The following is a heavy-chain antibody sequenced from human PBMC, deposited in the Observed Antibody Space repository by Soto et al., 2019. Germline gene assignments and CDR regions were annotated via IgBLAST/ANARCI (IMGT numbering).Heavy chain of an antibody. V-gene: IGHV2-5*01. J-gene: IGHJ3*02. CDR1: GFSLTTSGVG. D-gene: IGHD6-6*01. Sequence: QGTLKESGPTLVKPTQTLTLTCSFSGFSLTTSGVGVGWIRQSPGKALEWLALIYWSGVEHYRASLKSRLSIFKATSKNHVVLIMTDMHPVDTATYYCARGLATLPVFAFDNWGQGTMVTVSS. CDR2: IYWSGVE. CDR3: ARGLATLPVFAFDN.